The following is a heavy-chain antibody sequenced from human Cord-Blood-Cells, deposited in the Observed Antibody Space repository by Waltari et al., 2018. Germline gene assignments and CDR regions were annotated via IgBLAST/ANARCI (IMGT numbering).Heavy chain of an antibody. V-gene: IGHV1-69*01. Sequence: QVQLVQSGAEVKKPGSSVKAPSKASGGTFSSYAISWVRQAPGQGLEWMGGIIPIFGTANYAQKFQGRVTITADESTSTAYMELGSLRSEDTAVYYCARALREPYWFDPWGQGTLVTVSS. CDR3: ARALREPYWFDP. CDR1: GGTFSSYA. D-gene: IGHD3-16*01. CDR2: IIPIFGTA. J-gene: IGHJ5*02.